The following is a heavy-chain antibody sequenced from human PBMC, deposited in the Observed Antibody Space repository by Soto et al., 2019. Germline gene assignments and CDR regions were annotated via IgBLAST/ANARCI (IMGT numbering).Heavy chain of an antibody. Sequence: SETLSLTCTVSRGSISNYFWTWIRQPPGRGLEWIGYISYSGTTNYNASLKSRVTISVDTPKNQFSLKLSSVTAADTAVYYCARRRDGYNPILDYWGQGTLVTVSS. CDR2: ISYSGTT. CDR3: ARRRDGYNPILDY. V-gene: IGHV4-59*08. D-gene: IGHD5-12*01. J-gene: IGHJ4*02. CDR1: RGSISNYF.